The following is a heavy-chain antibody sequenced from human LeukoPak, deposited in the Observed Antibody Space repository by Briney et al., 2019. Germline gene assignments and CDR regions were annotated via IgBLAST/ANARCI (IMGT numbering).Heavy chain of an antibody. V-gene: IGHV3-23*01. CDR3: APTRWELLPFDY. Sequence: PGESLTLSCAPSGLTLCSLAVRCARPAPERGLEWVAAISGSGGSTYHADSVTGRLTTSSDHSKNPPYLQINSLRAEDPAVYCCAPTRWELLPFDYWCQGTLVTVSS. CDR2: ISGSGGST. J-gene: IGHJ4*02. D-gene: IGHD1-26*01. CDR1: GLTLCSLA.